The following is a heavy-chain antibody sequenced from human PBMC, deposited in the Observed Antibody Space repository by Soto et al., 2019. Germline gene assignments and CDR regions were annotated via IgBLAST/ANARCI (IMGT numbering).Heavy chain of an antibody. CDR2: ISSSSSTI. CDR1: GFTFSSYS. J-gene: IGHJ5*02. CDR3: ARDPYYDSSGYYPNWFDP. D-gene: IGHD3-22*01. V-gene: IGHV3-48*02. Sequence: GGSLRLSCAASGFTFSSYSMNWVRQAPGKGLEWVSYISSSSSTIYYADSVKGRFTISRDNAKNSLYLQMNSLRDEDTAVYYCARDPYYDSSGYYPNWFDPWGQGTLVTVSS.